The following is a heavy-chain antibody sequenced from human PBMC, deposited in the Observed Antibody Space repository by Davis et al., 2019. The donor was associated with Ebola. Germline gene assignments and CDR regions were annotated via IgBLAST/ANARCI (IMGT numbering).Heavy chain of an antibody. CDR3: TLLQEHL. V-gene: IGHV3-11*03. J-gene: IGHJ6*01. Sequence: GESLKISCAASGFTFSDYYMTWIRQAPGKGLEWVSDISSSRSYTNYADSVKGRFTISRDNAKNSLYLQMNSLHQGPIGLPPGTLLQEHLWG. CDR2: ISSSRSYT. CDR1: GFTFSDYY.